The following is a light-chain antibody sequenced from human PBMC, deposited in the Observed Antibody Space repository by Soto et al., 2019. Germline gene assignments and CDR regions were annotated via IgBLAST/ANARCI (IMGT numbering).Light chain of an antibody. V-gene: IGLV2-8*01. CDR1: SSDVGRYNY. CDR3: SSYAGNSRYV. CDR2: EVS. J-gene: IGLJ1*01. Sequence: QSVLTQPPSGSGSPGQSVTISCTGTSSDVGRYNYISWYQQRPGKAPKLIIYEVSKRPSGVPDRLSGFKYGNTASLTVSGLQAEDEADYYCSSYAGNSRYVFGTGTKSPS.